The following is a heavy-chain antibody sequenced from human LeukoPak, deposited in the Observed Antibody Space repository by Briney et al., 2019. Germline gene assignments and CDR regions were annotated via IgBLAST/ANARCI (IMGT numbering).Heavy chain of an antibody. CDR3: VGGDY. CDR2: INQDGRDK. V-gene: IGHV3-7*01. Sequence: GRSLRLAWAAAGLSVSIHWMNWVRQPPGKGLGCVAKINQDGRDKYYVDSVKGPFTISRDNTKNSLYLQMNSLRAEDTAVYYCVGGDYWGQGTLVTVSS. J-gene: IGHJ4*02. CDR1: GLSVSIHW.